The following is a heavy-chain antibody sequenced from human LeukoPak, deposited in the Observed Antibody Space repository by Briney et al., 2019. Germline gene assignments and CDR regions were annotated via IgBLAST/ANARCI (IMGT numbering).Heavy chain of an antibody. Sequence: ASVKVSCKASGGSFNNYAVTWVRQAPGQGLEWMGGFIPILDTTNYAPNFQGRVTITTDESSTTAYMELSSLKWEDTALFYCTRSNDYDYHFNYWGQGTLVTVSS. CDR2: FIPILDTT. CDR1: GGSFNNYA. V-gene: IGHV1-69*05. J-gene: IGHJ4*02. D-gene: IGHD5-12*01. CDR3: TRSNDYDYHFNY.